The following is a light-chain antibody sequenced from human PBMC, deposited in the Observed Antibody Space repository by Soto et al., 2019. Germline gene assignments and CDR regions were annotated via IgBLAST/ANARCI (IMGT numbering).Light chain of an antibody. CDR1: QSVGRD. Sequence: EIVMTQSPATLSVSPGEGATLSCRASQSVGRDLAWYQQKPGQAPRLLIYGASTRATGIPARFTGSGSGTEFTLAINSLQSEGFAVYWCQQYNTWTPTFGPGTTVDIK. CDR2: GAS. J-gene: IGKJ3*01. V-gene: IGKV3-15*01. CDR3: QQYNTWTPT.